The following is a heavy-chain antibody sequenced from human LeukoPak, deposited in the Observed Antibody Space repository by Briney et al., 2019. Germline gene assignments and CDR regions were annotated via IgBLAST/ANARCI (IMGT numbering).Heavy chain of an antibody. V-gene: IGHV1-18*04. CDR2: ISAYNGNT. D-gene: IGHD6-13*01. CDR1: GYTFTGYY. J-gene: IGHJ4*02. CDR3: ARDLRYSSRCPLGY. Sequence: ASVKVSCKASGYTFTGYYMHWVRQAPGQGLEWMGWISAYNGNTNYAQKLQGRVTMTTDTSTSTAYMELRSLRSDDTAVYYCARDLRYSSRCPLGYWGQGTLVTVSS.